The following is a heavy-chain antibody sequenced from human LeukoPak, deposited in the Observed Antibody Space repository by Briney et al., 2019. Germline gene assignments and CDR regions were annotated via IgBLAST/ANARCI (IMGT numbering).Heavy chain of an antibody. D-gene: IGHD6-13*01. V-gene: IGHV1-24*01. J-gene: IGHJ3*02. CDR2: FDPEDGET. CDR1: GYTLTKLS. CDR3: ATDRLGSEYSSSWYGDAFDI. Sequence: ASVKVSCKVSGYTLTKLSMHWVRQAPGKGLEWMGGFDPEDGETIYAQKFQGRVTMTEDTSTDTAYMELSSLRSEDTAVYYCATDRLGSEYSSSWYGDAFDIWGQGTMVTVSS.